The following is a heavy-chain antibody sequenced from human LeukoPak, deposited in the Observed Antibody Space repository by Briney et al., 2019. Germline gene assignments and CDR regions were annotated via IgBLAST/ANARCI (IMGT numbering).Heavy chain of an antibody. J-gene: IGHJ3*02. CDR1: GFTFTSSA. D-gene: IGHD1-26*01. CDR3: AADGAHSFRAFDI. V-gene: IGHV1-58*02. Sequence: ASVKVSCKASGFTFTSSAMQWVRQARGQRLEWIGWIVVGSGNTNYAQKFQGRVTITRDMSTSTAYMELSSLRSEDTAVYYCAADGAHSFRAFDIWGQGTMVTVSS. CDR2: IVVGSGNT.